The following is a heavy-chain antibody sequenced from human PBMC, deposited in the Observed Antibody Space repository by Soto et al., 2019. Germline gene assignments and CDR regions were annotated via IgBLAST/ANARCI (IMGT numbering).Heavy chain of an antibody. V-gene: IGHV1-69*13. CDR1: GGTFSSYA. CDR3: ARVPLARLPNYYYYGMEV. D-gene: IGHD2-15*01. CDR2: IIPIFGTA. Sequence: ASVKVSCKASGGTFSSYAISWVRQAPGQGLEWMGGIIPIFGTANYAQKFQGRVTITADESTSTAYMELSSLRSEDTAVYYCARVPLARLPNYYYYGMEVSPQAMTVSVSS. J-gene: IGHJ6*01.